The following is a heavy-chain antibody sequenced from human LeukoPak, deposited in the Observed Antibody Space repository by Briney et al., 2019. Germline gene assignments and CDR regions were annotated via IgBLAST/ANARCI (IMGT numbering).Heavy chain of an antibody. J-gene: IGHJ4*02. CDR2: IYYSGST. D-gene: IGHD4-17*01. V-gene: IGHV4-38-2*02. Sequence: PSETLSLTCTVSGYSISSGYYWGWIRQPPGKGLEWIGSIYYSGSTYYNPSLKSRVTISVDTSKNQFSLKLSSVTAADTAVYYCARDYGDYGDYWGQGTLVTVSS. CDR1: GYSISSGYY. CDR3: ARDYGDYGDY.